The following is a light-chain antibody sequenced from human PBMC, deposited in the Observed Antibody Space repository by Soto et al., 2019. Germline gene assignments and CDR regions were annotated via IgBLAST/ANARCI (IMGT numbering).Light chain of an antibody. V-gene: IGKV1-39*01. CDR2: AAS. CDR1: QGISSY. CDR3: QQYNSYS. Sequence: DIQMTQSPSSLSASVGDRVTITCRASQGISSYLNWYQQKPGKAPKLLIYAASSLQSGVPSRFSGSGSGTEFTLTISSLQPDDFATYYCQQYNSYSFGQGTKVDIK. J-gene: IGKJ1*01.